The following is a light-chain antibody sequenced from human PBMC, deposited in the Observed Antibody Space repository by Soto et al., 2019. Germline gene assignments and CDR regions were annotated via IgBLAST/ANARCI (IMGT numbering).Light chain of an antibody. V-gene: IGLV1-44*01. Sequence: QSVLTQPPSASGTPGQRVTISCSGSSSNIGSNIVNWYQQVPGTAPKLLIYSTYQRPSGVSDRFSGSKSGTSASLAISGLQSEDEADYYCAVWDDSLNGVVFGGGTKLTVL. CDR2: STY. CDR3: AVWDDSLNGVV. J-gene: IGLJ2*01. CDR1: SSNIGSNI.